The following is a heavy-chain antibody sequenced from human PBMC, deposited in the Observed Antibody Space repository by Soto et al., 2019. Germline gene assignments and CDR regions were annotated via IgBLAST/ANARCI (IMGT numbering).Heavy chain of an antibody. CDR3: ATIPGIAAAGAIINWLDP. CDR2: IIPIFGTA. J-gene: IGHJ5*02. CDR1: GGTFSSYA. V-gene: IGHV1-69*13. Sequence: SVKVSCKASGGTFSSYAISWVRQAPGQGLEWMGGIIPIFGTANYAQKFQGRVTITADESTSTAYMELSSLRSEDTAVYYCATIPGIAAAGAIINWLDPWGKGTLVSVSS. D-gene: IGHD6-13*01.